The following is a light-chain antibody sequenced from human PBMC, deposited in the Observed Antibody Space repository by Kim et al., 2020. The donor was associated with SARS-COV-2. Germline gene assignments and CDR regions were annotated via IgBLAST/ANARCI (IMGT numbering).Light chain of an antibody. CDR2: FAS. J-gene: IGKJ2*02. V-gene: IGKV3-15*01. Sequence: SVSPGETATLSCRASQSISTNLAWYQQKPGQPPRLLMSFASTRATGIPARFSGSASGTEFTLTITSLQSEDFALYYCQQYNTWPSTFGQGTKLEI. CDR1: QSISTN. CDR3: QQYNTWPST.